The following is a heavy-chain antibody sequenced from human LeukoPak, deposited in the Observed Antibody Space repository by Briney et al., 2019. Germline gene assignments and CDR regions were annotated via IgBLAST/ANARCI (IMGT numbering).Heavy chain of an antibody. CDR1: GFTFSSYA. D-gene: IGHD3-10*01. Sequence: GGSLRLSCAASGFTFSSYAMSWVRQAPGKGLEWVGFIRGKVYGGTTEYAASVKGRFTISRDDSKSIAYLQMNSLRTEDTAVYYCTNYGSGTYYNAPYFHHWGQGTLVTVSS. CDR2: IRGKVYGGTT. J-gene: IGHJ1*01. V-gene: IGHV3-49*04. CDR3: TNYGSGTYYNAPYFHH.